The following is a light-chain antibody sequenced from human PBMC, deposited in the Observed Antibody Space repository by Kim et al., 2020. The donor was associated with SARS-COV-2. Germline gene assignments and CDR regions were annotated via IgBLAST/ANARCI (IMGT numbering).Light chain of an antibody. J-gene: IGLJ2*01. Sequence: GQRVTISCSGSSSNSGTNTVNWYQQVPGTAPKLLICRNYERPSGVPDRFSGSKSGTSASLAISGPQSEDEADYFCAAWDDSLKAVVFGGGTKVTVL. CDR2: RNY. CDR1: SSNSGTNT. CDR3: AAWDDSLKAVV. V-gene: IGLV1-44*01.